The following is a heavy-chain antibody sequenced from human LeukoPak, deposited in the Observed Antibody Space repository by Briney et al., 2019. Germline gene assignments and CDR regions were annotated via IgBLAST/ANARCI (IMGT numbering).Heavy chain of an antibody. CDR1: GGSFSSYY. CDR3: ARHSPDGLSWPIDY. CDR2: IYTSGST. D-gene: IGHD2/OR15-2a*01. V-gene: IGHV4-4*09. Sequence: SETLSLTCTVSGGSFSSYYWSWIRQPPGKGLEWIGYIYTSGSTNYNPSLKSRVTISVDTSKNQFSLKLSSVTAADTAVYYCARHSPDGLSWPIDYWGQGTLVTVSS. J-gene: IGHJ4*02.